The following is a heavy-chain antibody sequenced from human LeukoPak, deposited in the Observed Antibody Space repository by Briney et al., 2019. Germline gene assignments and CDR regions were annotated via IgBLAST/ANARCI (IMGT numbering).Heavy chain of an antibody. V-gene: IGHV4-34*01. D-gene: IGHD3-22*01. Sequence: PSETLSLTCAVYGGSFSGYYWSWIRQPPGKGLEWIGEINHSGSTNYNPSLKSRVTISVDTSKNQFSLKLSSVTAADTAVYYCARQSYEVITHWGQGTLVTVSS. CDR3: ARQSYEVITH. CDR1: GGSFSGYY. CDR2: INHSGST. J-gene: IGHJ1*01.